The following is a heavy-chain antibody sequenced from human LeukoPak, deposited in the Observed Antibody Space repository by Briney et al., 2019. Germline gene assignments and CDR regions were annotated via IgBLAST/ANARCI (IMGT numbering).Heavy chain of an antibody. V-gene: IGHV3-66*01. CDR1: GFTVSSNY. CDR2: IYSGGST. Sequence: SGGSLRLSCAASGFTVSSNYMSWVRQAPGKGLERVSVIYSGGSTYYADSVKGRFTISRDNSKNTLYLQMNSLRAEDTAVYYCARVRIREANFDYWGQGTLVTVSS. CDR3: ARVRIREANFDY. J-gene: IGHJ4*02.